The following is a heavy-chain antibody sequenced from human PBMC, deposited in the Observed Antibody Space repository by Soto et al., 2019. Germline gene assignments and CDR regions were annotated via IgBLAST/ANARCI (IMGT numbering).Heavy chain of an antibody. CDR2: IYFSGRT. J-gene: IGHJ5*02. Sequence: SETLSLTCTVSGDSVSSGDYYWTWIRQPPGKGLEWVGHIYFSGRTNYIPSLESRVTISLDTSKNQFSLKLASVTAADTAVYYCARVPIDTYMIYWSDPWGQGTLVTVSS. D-gene: IGHD3-16*01. CDR1: GDSVSSGDYY. CDR3: ARVPIDTYMIYWSDP. V-gene: IGHV4-61*08.